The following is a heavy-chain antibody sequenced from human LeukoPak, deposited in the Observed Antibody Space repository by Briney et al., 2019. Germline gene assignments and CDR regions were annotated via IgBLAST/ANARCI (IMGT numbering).Heavy chain of an antibody. D-gene: IGHD2-2*01. CDR2: INHSGST. CDR3: ARGRRNPSYCSSTSCRPRPGDNWFDP. V-gene: IGHV4-34*01. CDR1: GGSFSGYY. J-gene: IGHJ5*02. Sequence: PSETLSLTCAVYGGSFSGYYWSWIRQPPGKGLEWIGEINHSGSTSYNPSLKSRVTISVDTSKNQFSLKLSSVTAADTAVYYCARGRRNPSYCSSTSCRPRPGDNWFDPWGQGTLVTVSS.